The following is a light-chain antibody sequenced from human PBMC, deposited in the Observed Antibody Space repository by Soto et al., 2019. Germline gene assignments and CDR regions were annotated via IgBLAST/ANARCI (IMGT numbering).Light chain of an antibody. Sequence: SVLTQPPSASGSPGQSATISCTGTSSDVGGYNYVSWYQQHPGKAPKLMIYEVSKRPSGVPDRFSGSKSGNTASLTVSGLQAEDEADYYCSSYAGNKNVFGTGTKVTV. CDR2: EVS. V-gene: IGLV2-8*01. CDR1: SSDVGGYNY. CDR3: SSYAGNKNV. J-gene: IGLJ1*01.